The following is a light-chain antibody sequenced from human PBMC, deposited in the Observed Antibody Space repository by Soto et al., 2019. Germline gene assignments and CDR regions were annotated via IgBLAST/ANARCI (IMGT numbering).Light chain of an antibody. CDR1: SSDVGTYDD. CDR3: SSYTISSTYV. V-gene: IGLV2-14*01. CDR2: EVT. J-gene: IGLJ1*01. Sequence: QSALTQPASVSASPGQSITISCTGTSSDVGTYDDVSWYRQHPGKGPKLLIYEVTNRPSGVSNRFSGSKSGNTASLTISGLRAEDEADYYCSSYTISSTYVFGSGTKVTVL.